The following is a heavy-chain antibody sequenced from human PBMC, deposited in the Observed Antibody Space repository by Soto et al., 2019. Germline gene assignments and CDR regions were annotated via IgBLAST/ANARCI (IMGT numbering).Heavy chain of an antibody. CDR1: GFTFSNAW. CDR2: IKSKTDGGTT. Sequence: VHLVESGGGLVKPGGSLRLSCAASGFTFSNAWMSWVRQAPGKGLEWVGRIKSKTDGGTTDYAAPVKGRFTISRDDSKNTLYLQMNSLKTEDTAVYYCTTDIITMVRGVIIDGFDYWGQGTLVTVSS. V-gene: IGHV3-15*01. D-gene: IGHD3-10*01. CDR3: TTDIITMVRGVIIDGFDY. J-gene: IGHJ4*02.